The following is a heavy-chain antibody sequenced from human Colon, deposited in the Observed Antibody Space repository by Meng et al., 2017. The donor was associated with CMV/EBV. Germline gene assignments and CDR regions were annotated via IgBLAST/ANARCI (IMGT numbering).Heavy chain of an antibody. Sequence: ASVKVSCKVSGYTLTELSIHWVRQAPGKGLEWMGGFNPEDGKRVYAQKFQGRISMTEDTSTDTAYMELSSLTFEDTAVFYCASERLGAAAIPLDHWGQGTLVTSPQ. CDR2: FNPEDGKR. CDR3: ASERLGAAAIPLDH. J-gene: IGHJ4*02. V-gene: IGHV1-24*01. CDR1: GYTLTELS. D-gene: IGHD6-13*01.